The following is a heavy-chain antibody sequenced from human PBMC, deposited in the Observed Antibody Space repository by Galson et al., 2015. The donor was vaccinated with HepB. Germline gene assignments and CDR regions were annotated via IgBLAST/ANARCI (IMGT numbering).Heavy chain of an antibody. V-gene: IGHV3-15*01. D-gene: IGHD2-15*01. CDR2: IRSNTDGGTR. CDR1: GFTFTNAW. J-gene: IGHJ4*02. CDR3: TPNPPARGWSYFDL. Sequence: SLRLSCAASGFTFTNAWMSWVRQAPGKGLECVGRIRSNTDGGTRNYAAPVKGRFTISRDDSKRTLFLQMNSLKTEDTGVYYCTPNPPARGWSYFDLWGQGTLVTVSS.